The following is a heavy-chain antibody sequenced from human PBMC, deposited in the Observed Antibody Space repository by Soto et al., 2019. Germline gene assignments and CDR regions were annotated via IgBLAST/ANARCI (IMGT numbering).Heavy chain of an antibody. CDR3: AREGRITIFGPSGESAD. CDR2: IYYSGST. CDR1: SGSISSGDYY. D-gene: IGHD3-3*01. Sequence: SETLSLTCTVSSGSISSGDYYWRWIRQPPGKGLEWIGYIYYSGSTYYNPSLKSRVTISVDTSKNQFSLKLSSVTAADTAVYFCAREGRITIFGPSGESADWGQGTVVTVSS. V-gene: IGHV4-30-4*01. J-gene: IGHJ4*02.